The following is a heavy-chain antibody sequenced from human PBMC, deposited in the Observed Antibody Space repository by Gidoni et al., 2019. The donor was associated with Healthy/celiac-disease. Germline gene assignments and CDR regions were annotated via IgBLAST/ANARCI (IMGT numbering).Heavy chain of an antibody. J-gene: IGHJ6*02. CDR1: GFTFSSYA. Sequence: EVQLLESGGGLVQPGGSLRLSCAASGFTFSSYAMSWVRQAPGKGLECVSAISGSGGSTYYADSVKGRFTISRDNSKNTLYLQMNSLRAEDTAVYYCAKGWVATYYGMDVWGQGTTVTVSS. V-gene: IGHV3-23*01. D-gene: IGHD5-12*01. CDR2: ISGSGGST. CDR3: AKGWVATYYGMDV.